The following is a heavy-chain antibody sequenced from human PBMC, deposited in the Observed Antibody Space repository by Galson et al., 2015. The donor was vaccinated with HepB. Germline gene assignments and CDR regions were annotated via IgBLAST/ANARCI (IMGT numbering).Heavy chain of an antibody. CDR2: IYYSGST. V-gene: IGHV4-59*01. D-gene: IGHD5-18*01. CDR1: GGSISSYY. J-gene: IGHJ6*02. Sequence: LSLTCTVSGGSISSYYWSWIRQPPGKGLEWIGYIYYSGSTNYNPSLKSRVTISVDTSKNQFSLKLSSVTAADTAVYYCARGWDSYGSLWGSGGMDVWGQGTTVTVSS. CDR3: ARGWDSYGSLWGSGGMDV.